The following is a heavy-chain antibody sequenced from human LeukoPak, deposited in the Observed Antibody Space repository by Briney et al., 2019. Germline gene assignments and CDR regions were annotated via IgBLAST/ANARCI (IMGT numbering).Heavy chain of an antibody. CDR3: ARALYCTNGVCYTGFDY. CDR1: GYTFTGYY. D-gene: IGHD2-8*01. V-gene: IGHV1-2*02. Sequence: ALVKVSCKASGYTFTGYYMHWVRQAPGQGLEWMGWINPNSGGTNYAQKFQGRVTMTRDTSISTAYMELSRLRSDDTAVYYCARALYCTNGVCYTGFDYWGQGTLVTVSS. J-gene: IGHJ4*02. CDR2: INPNSGGT.